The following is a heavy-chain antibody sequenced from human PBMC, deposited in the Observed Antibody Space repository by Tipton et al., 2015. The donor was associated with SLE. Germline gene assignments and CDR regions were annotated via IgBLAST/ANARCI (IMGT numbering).Heavy chain of an antibody. CDR1: GGSMSSNY. Sequence: TLSLTCTVSGGSMSSNYWSWIRQPPGKRLEWIGYIYYSGFTDYNPTLKSRVTISVDSSKSQFSLKLISVTAADTAVYYCARGSVKFDYWGQGTLVTVSS. J-gene: IGHJ4*02. D-gene: IGHD4-23*01. CDR3: ARGSVKFDY. V-gene: IGHV4-59*01. CDR2: IYYSGFT.